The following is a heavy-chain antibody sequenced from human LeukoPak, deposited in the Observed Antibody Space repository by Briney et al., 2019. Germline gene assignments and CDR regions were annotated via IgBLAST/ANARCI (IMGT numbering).Heavy chain of an antibody. V-gene: IGHV4-34*01. D-gene: IGHD4-17*01. CDR2: INHSGYT. Sequence: SETLSLTCAVSGVSFDDYYWSWVRQTPGKGLEWIGEINHSGYTNDSPSLKSRVTLSIDTSRKQFSLNLRSVAVADAGSYYCTRMTTGHDYWGQGTLVTVSS. J-gene: IGHJ4*02. CDR3: TRMTTGHDY. CDR1: GVSFDDYY.